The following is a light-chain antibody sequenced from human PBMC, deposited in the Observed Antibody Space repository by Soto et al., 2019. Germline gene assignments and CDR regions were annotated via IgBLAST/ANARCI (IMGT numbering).Light chain of an antibody. CDR1: SGDVGAYNY. V-gene: IGLV2-14*01. CDR3: SSFTTSSTVV. Sequence: QSVLTQPASVSGSPGQSITISCIGTSGDVGAYNYVSWFQQHPGKAPKIMVYDVSNRPSGVSKRFSGSKSGNTASLTISGLQAEDEADYYCSSFTTSSTVVFGGGTKLTVL. J-gene: IGLJ2*01. CDR2: DVS.